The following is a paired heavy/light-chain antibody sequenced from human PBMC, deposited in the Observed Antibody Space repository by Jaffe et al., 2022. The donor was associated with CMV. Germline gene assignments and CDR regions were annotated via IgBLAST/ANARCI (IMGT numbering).Heavy chain of an antibody. Sequence: EVQLVQSGAEVKKPGESLKISCKGSGYSFSSYWVAWVRQVPGQGLEWMGVIYPGDSNTRYSPSFQGQVTISVDRSINTAYLQWNSLKASDTAMYYCARSRLGGGFLAIGGGWDYWGQGTLVTVSS. CDR2: IYPGDSNT. CDR1: GYSFSSYW. J-gene: IGHJ4*02. D-gene: IGHD2-15*01. V-gene: IGHV5-51*01. CDR3: ARSRLGGGFLAIGGGWDY.
Light chain of an antibody. CDR2: ATS. Sequence: NVLTQSPGTLSLSPGERATLSCRASQSVNSDYLSWYQQKPGQAPRLLIYATSSRATGIPDRFSASGSGTDFTLTISRLEPEDFAVYHCHQYGNYMLTFGGGTKVEIK. V-gene: IGKV3-20*01. CDR1: QSVNSDY. CDR3: HQYGNYMLT. J-gene: IGKJ4*01.